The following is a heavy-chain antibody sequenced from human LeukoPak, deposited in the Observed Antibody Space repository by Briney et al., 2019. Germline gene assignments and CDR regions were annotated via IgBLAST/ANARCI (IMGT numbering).Heavy chain of an antibody. J-gene: IGHJ5*02. CDR1: GFTFSSYA. CDR2: ISGSGGST. D-gene: IGHD3-10*01. Sequence: PGGSLRLSCAASGFTFSSYAMSWVRQAPGKGLEWVSAISGSGGSTYYADSVKGRFTISRDNSKNPLYLQMNSLRAEDTAVYYCAKPFLSFGELVWFDPWGQGTLVTVSS. V-gene: IGHV3-23*01. CDR3: AKPFLSFGELVWFDP.